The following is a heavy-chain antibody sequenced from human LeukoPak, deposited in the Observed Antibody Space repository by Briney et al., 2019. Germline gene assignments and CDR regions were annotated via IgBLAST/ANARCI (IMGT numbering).Heavy chain of an antibody. CDR3: ARRTNYGGNSLIAFDI. Sequence: ASVKVSCKASGDTFISFAMSWVRQAPGQGLEWMGWINTNTGNATYAQGFTGRFVFSLDTSVSTAYLQISSLKAEDTAVYYCARRTNYGGNSLIAFDIWGQGTMVTVSS. CDR2: INTNTGNA. D-gene: IGHD4-23*01. V-gene: IGHV7-4-1*02. CDR1: GDTFISFA. J-gene: IGHJ3*02.